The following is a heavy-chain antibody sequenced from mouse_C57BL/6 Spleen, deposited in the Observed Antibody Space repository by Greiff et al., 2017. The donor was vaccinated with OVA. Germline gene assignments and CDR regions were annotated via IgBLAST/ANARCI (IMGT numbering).Heavy chain of an antibody. CDR1: GYAFSSSW. V-gene: IGHV1-82*01. CDR3: ARGGSSIYAMDY. D-gene: IGHD1-1*01. J-gene: IGHJ4*01. Sequence: VKLMESGPELVKPGASVKISCKASGYAFSSSWMNWVKQRPGKGLEWIGRIYPGDGDTNYNGKFKGKATLTADKSSSTAYMQLSSLTSEDSAVYFCARGGSSIYAMDYWGQGTSVTVSS. CDR2: IYPGDGDT.